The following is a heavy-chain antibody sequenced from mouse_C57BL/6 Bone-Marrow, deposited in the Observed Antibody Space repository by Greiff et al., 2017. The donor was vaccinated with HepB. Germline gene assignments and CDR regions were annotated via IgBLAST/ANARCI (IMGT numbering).Heavy chain of an antibody. D-gene: IGHD1-1*01. J-gene: IGHJ2*01. CDR3: ARRGDVSSYFDD. V-gene: IGHV1-52*01. CDR1: GYTFTSYW. CDR2: IDPSDSEN. Sequence: QVQLKQPGAELVRPGSSVKLSCKASGYTFTSYWMHWVKQRPIQGLEWIGNIDPSDSENHYNQKFKDKATLTVDKSSSTAYMQLSSLTSEDSAVYYFARRGDVSSYFDDWGQGTTLTVSS.